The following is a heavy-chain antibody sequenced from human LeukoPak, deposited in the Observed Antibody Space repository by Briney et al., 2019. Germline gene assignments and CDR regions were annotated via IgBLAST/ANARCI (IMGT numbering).Heavy chain of an antibody. CDR2: IYHSGST. D-gene: IGHD3-9*01. CDR3: ARGLTRYYYGMDV. J-gene: IGHJ6*04. V-gene: IGHV4-38-2*01. CDR1: GYSISSGYY. Sequence: SETLSLTRAVSGYSISSGYYWGWIRQPPGKGLEWIGSIYHSGSTYYNPSLKSRVTISVDTSKNQFSLKLSSVTAADTAVYYCARGLTRYYYGMDVWGKGTTVTVSS.